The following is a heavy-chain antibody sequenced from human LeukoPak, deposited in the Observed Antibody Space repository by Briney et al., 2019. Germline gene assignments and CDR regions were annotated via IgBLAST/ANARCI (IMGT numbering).Heavy chain of an antibody. D-gene: IGHD3-22*01. Sequence: GSLRLSCAASGFTVSSNYMSWVRQAPGKGLEWVSVIYSGGSTYYADSVKGRFTISRDNSTHTLYLQTHSLRAADPAVYYCARGAHYYDSSGWGQATLVTVSS. V-gene: IGHV3-53*01. CDR1: GFTVSSNY. CDR3: ARGAHYYDSSG. CDR2: IYSGGST. J-gene: IGHJ4*02.